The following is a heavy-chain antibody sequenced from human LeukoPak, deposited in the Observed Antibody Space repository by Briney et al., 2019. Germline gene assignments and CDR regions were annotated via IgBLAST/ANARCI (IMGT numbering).Heavy chain of an antibody. CDR3: ARGRVALDY. D-gene: IGHD5-12*01. CDR1: GGSFSGYY. Sequence: SETLSLTCAVFGGSFSGYYWSWIRQPPGKGLEWIGEINHGGSTNYNPSLKSRVTISLDTSKNQFSLKLSSVTAADTAVYYCARGRVALDYWGQGTLVTVSS. V-gene: IGHV4-34*01. J-gene: IGHJ4*02. CDR2: INHGGST.